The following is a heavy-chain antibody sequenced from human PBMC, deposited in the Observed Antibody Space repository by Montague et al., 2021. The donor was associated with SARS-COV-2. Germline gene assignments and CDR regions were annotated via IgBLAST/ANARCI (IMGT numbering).Heavy chain of an antibody. V-gene: IGHV6-1*01. Sequence: CAISGDSVSSNRAAWNWIRQSPSRGLEWLGRTYYRPKWYNDYAVSVKSRITINPDTSKNQFSLQLNSVTPEDTAVYYCARGGWGAPGTGRLFDYWGQGTLVTVSS. CDR1: GDSVSSNRAA. CDR2: TYYRPKWYN. CDR3: ARGGWGAPGTGRLFDY. J-gene: IGHJ4*02. D-gene: IGHD3-10*01.